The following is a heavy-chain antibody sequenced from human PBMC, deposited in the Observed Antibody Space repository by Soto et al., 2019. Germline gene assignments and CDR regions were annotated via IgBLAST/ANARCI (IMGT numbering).Heavy chain of an antibody. CDR2: ISGSGGST. Sequence: GGSLRLSCAASGFTFSSYAMSWVRQAPGKGLEWVSAISGSGGSTYYADSVKGRFTISRDNSKNTLYLQMNSLRAEDTAVYYCAKVKCLYGDPSTDWYFDLWGRGTLVTVSS. CDR3: AKVKCLYGDPSTDWYFDL. V-gene: IGHV3-23*01. D-gene: IGHD4-17*01. J-gene: IGHJ2*01. CDR1: GFTFSSYA.